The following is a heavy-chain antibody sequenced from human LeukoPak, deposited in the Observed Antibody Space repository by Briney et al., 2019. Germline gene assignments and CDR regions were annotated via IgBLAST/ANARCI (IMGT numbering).Heavy chain of an antibody. J-gene: IGHJ6*04. D-gene: IGHD1-26*01. CDR1: GDSVSSNSAA. CDR2: TYYRSKWYN. CDR3: AGEGTGVYWLKGYGMDV. V-gene: IGHV6-1*01. Sequence: SQTLSLTCAISGDSVSSNSAAWNWIRQSPSRGLEWLGRTYYRSKWYNDYAVSVKSRITINPDTSKNQFSLQLNSVTPEDTAVYYCAGEGTGVYWLKGYGMDVWGKGTTVTVSS.